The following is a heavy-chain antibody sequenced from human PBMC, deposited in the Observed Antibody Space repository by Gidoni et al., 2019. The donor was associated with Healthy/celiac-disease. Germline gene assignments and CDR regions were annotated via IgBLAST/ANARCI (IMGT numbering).Heavy chain of an antibody. V-gene: IGHV1-69*01. CDR1: GGTFSSYA. J-gene: IGHJ4*02. CDR3: AQGLRFLEWLPFDY. Sequence: QVQLVESGAEVKKPGSSVKVSCKASGGTFSSYAISWVRQAPGQWLEWMGGIIPICGTANYAQKFQGRVTITADESTSTAYMELSSLRSEDTAVYYCAQGLRFLEWLPFDYWGQGTLVTVSA. CDR2: IIPICGTA. D-gene: IGHD3-3*01.